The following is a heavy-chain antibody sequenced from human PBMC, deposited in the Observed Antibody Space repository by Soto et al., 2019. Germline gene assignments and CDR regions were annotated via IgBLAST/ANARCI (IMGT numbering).Heavy chain of an antibody. Sequence: PSETLSLTCTVSGGSISSGGYYWSWIRQHPGKGLEWIGYIYYSGSTYYNPSLKSRVTISVDTSKNQFSLKLSSVTAADTAVYYCAREITMVRGVIITGEDGNWFDPWGQGTLVTVSS. J-gene: IGHJ5*02. D-gene: IGHD3-10*01. CDR2: IYYSGST. CDR3: AREITMVRGVIITGEDGNWFDP. CDR1: GGSISSGGYY. V-gene: IGHV4-31*03.